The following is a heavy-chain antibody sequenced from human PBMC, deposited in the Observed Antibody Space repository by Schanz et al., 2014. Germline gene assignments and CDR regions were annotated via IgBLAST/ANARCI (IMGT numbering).Heavy chain of an antibody. D-gene: IGHD3-10*01. V-gene: IGHV3-53*01. CDR1: GFTVSSNH. Sequence: EVQLVESGGGLIQPGGSLRLSCAASGFTVSSNHMSWVRQAPGKGLEWVSVLYSGGRAFYANSVKGRFTISRDNSKNTLYLQMNSLRAEDTAVYYCARDRPAPLGWPAMVRGLDVWGQGTTVTVSS. J-gene: IGHJ6*02. CDR3: ARDRPAPLGWPAMVRGLDV. CDR2: LYSGGRA.